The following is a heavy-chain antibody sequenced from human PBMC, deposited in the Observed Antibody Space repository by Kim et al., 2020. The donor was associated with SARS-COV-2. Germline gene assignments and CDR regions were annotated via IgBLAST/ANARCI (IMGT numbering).Heavy chain of an antibody. CDR2: MNPNSGNT. D-gene: IGHD6-19*01. CDR3: ARGEGIAVAVSGDY. CDR1: GYTFTSYD. J-gene: IGHJ4*02. Sequence: ASVKVSCKASGYTFTSYDINWVRQATGQGLEWMGWMNPNSGNTGYAQKFQGRVTMTRNTSISTAYMELSSLRSEDTAVYYCARGEGIAVAVSGDYWGQGTLVTVSS. V-gene: IGHV1-8*01.